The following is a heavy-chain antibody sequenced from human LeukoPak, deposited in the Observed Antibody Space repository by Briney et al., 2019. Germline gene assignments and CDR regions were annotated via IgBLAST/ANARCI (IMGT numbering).Heavy chain of an antibody. CDR1: GFTFSSHW. J-gene: IGHJ4*02. V-gene: IGHV3-74*01. CDR3: ARVPYYYGSGSYYPYFDY. D-gene: IGHD3-10*01. Sequence: GGSLRLSCAASGFTFSSHWMHWVRHAPGEGLVWVSRINSDGSSTSYADSVKGRFTISRDNAKNTLYLQMNSLRAEDTAVYYCARVPYYYGSGSYYPYFDYWGQGTLVTVSS. CDR2: INSDGSST.